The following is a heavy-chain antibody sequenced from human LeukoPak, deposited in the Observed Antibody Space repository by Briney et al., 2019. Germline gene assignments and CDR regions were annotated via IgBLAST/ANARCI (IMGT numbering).Heavy chain of an antibody. CDR3: ASGGMGARKYYSDPFHY. D-gene: IGHD3-10*01. CDR2: IYSAGST. V-gene: IGHV3-53*01. J-gene: IGHJ4*02. Sequence: GGSLRLSCAASGFTVSSNYMSWVRRTPGKGLEWVSIIYSAGSTYYADSVRGRFTISRDSSKNTVCLQMNSLRAEDTAVYYCASGGMGARKYYSDPFHYWGQGTLVTVSS. CDR1: GFTVSSNY.